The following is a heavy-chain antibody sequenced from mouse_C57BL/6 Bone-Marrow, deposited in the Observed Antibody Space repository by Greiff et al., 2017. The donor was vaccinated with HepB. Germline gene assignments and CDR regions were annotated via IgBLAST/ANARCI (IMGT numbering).Heavy chain of an antibody. CDR2: IDPETGGT. CDR1: GYTFTDYE. Sequence: VQLQQSGAELVRPGASVTLSCKASGYTFTDYEMHWVKQTPVHGLEWIGAIDPETGGTAYNQKFKGKAILTADKSSSTAYMELRSLTSEDSAVYYCTRSYYGPWCAYWGQGTLVTVSA. V-gene: IGHV1-15*01. D-gene: IGHD1-1*01. J-gene: IGHJ3*01. CDR3: TRSYYGPWCAY.